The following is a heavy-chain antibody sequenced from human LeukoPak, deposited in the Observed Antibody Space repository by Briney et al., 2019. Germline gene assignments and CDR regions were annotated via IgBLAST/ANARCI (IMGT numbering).Heavy chain of an antibody. Sequence: GESLKISCAASGFTFSSYAMTWVRQAPGKGLEWVSSISSSGGSTYYADSVRGRFTISRDNSKNTLYLQMNSLRAEDTAIYYCAKDLVTGSLDYWGQGTLVTVSS. J-gene: IGHJ4*02. V-gene: IGHV3-23*01. D-gene: IGHD3-10*01. CDR1: GFTFSSYA. CDR2: ISSSGGST. CDR3: AKDLVTGSLDY.